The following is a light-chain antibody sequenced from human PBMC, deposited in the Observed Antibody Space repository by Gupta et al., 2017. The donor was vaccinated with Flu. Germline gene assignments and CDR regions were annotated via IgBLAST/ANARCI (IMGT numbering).Light chain of an antibody. CDR3: MMWHSSAWV. Sequence: QAVLTQPASLSASPGASASLTCTLRSDINVAMYRISWYQQKPGSPPQYLLRYKSDSDNQQGSGVPSRFSGSKDASANAGILLISGLQSEDEADYYCMMWHSSAWVFGGGTKLTVL. CDR2: YKSDSDN. J-gene: IGLJ3*02. V-gene: IGLV5-45*01. CDR1: SDINVAMYR.